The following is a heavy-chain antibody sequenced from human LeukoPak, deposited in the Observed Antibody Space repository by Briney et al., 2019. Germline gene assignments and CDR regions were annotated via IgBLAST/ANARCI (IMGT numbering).Heavy chain of an antibody. D-gene: IGHD3-16*01. CDR1: GGSISDYY. CDR2: FYYSGTS. V-gene: IGHV4-59*08. CDR3: ARHYYGDVYYFDL. J-gene: IGHJ4*02. Sequence: SETLSLTCTVSGGSISDYYWSWLRQSPGKGLEWIGYFYYSGTSRYNPSLKSRVTFSPGTSENHFSLKLTSVTAPDTAVYYCARHYYGDVYYFDLWGQGTLVTVSS.